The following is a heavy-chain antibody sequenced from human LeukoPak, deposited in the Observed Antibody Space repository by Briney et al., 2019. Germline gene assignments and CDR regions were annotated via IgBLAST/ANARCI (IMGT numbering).Heavy chain of an antibody. D-gene: IGHD6-6*01. V-gene: IGHV3-20*04. Sequence: RPGGSLRLSCAASGFTFDDYAMSWVRQAPGKGLEWVSGINWNGGSTGYADSVKGRFTISRDNAKNSLYLQMNSLRAEDTAVYYCAMYSSSSRGYYYYYMDVWGKGTTVTVSS. CDR3: AMYSSSSRGYYYYYMDV. J-gene: IGHJ6*03. CDR2: INWNGGST. CDR1: GFTFDDYA.